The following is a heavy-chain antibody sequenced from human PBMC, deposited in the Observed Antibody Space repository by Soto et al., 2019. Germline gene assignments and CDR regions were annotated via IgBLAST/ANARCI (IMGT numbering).Heavy chain of an antibody. V-gene: IGHV1-69*06. D-gene: IGHD3-22*01. J-gene: IGHJ4*02. CDR2: IIPIFGTA. CDR3: ARDYDSSGYHEAYYFDY. Sequence: GASVKVSCKASGGTFSSYAISWVRQAPGQGLEWMGGIIPIFGTANYAQKFQGRVTITADKSTSTAYMELSSLRSEDTAVYYCARDYDSSGYHEAYYFDYWGQGTLVTVSS. CDR1: GGTFSSYA.